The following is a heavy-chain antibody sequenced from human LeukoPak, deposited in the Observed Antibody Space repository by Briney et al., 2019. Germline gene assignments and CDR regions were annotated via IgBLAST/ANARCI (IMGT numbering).Heavy chain of an antibody. Sequence: AGGSLRLSCAASGFTFGDYYMSWIRQAPGKGLEWVSYINVGGSTMFYGDSVKGRFTVSRDNAKNSLYLQMNSLRAEDTAVYYCARGVYQLLYPLFDYWGQGTLVTVSS. CDR3: ARGVYQLLYPLFDY. D-gene: IGHD2-2*02. V-gene: IGHV3-11*04. J-gene: IGHJ4*02. CDR2: INVGGSTM. CDR1: GFTFGDYY.